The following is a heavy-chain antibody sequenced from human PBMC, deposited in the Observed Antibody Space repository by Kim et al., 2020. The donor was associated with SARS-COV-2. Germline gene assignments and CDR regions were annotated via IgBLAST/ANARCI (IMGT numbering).Heavy chain of an antibody. CDR2: ISSNGADP. CDR1: GFIFSTYA. CDR3: AREGRHCSGTACYLFDY. J-gene: IGHJ4*02. V-gene: IGHV3-64*02. D-gene: IGHD2-2*01. Sequence: GGYLRLSCAASGFIFSTYAMHWVRQAPGKGPEYVSAISSNGADPYYADSVKGRFTISRDNFKNMLYLQMGSLRAEDMAVYYCAREGRHCSGTACYLFDYWGQGTLVTVSS.